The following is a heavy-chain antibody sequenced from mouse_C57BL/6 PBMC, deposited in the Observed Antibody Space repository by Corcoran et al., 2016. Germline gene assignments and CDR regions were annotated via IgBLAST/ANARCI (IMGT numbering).Heavy chain of an antibody. D-gene: IGHD1-1*01. J-gene: IGHJ3*01. V-gene: IGHV1-26*01. Sequence: EVQLQQSGPELVKPGASVKISCKASGYTFTDYYMNWVKQSHGKSLEWIGDINPNNGGTRYNQKFKGKATLTVDKSSSTAYMELRSLTSEDAAVYYFARQAITVESGFAYWGQGILVTVAA. CDR1: GYTFTDYY. CDR2: INPNNGGT. CDR3: ARQAITVESGFAY.